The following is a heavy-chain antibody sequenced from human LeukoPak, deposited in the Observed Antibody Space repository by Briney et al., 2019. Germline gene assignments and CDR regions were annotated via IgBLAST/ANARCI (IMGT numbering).Heavy chain of an antibody. J-gene: IGHJ3*02. CDR3: ARGRTTVTKGNAFDI. CDR2: ISSSSSYI. V-gene: IGHV3-21*04. CDR1: GFTFSSYS. Sequence: AGGSLRLSCAASGFTFSSYSMNWVRQAPGKGLEWVSSISSSSSYIYYADSVKGRFTISRDNAKNSLYLQMNSLRAEDTAVYYCARGRTTVTKGNAFDIWGQGTMVTVSS. D-gene: IGHD4-17*01.